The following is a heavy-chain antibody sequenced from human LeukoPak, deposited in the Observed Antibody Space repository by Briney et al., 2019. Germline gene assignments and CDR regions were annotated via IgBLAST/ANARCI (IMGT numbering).Heavy chain of an antibody. J-gene: IGHJ4*02. Sequence: ASVKVSCTASGYTFTSYGFSWVRQAPGQGLEWMGWISAYNGNTKYPQKFQGRVTLTTDTSTSTAYMELRSLTSDDTAVYYCARDGTSTDDYWGQGTLVTVSS. CDR1: GYTFTSYG. CDR3: ARDGTSTDDY. D-gene: IGHD1-26*01. CDR2: ISAYNGNT. V-gene: IGHV1-18*01.